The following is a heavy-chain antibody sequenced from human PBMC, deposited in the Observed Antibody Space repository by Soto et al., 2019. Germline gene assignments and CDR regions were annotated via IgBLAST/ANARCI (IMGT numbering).Heavy chain of an antibody. V-gene: IGHV4-59*01. CDR2: IYYSRST. CDR3: ASSVAGYNWFDP. D-gene: IGHD6-19*01. Sequence: SETLSLTCTVSGGSISSYYWSWIRQPPGKGLEWIGYIYYSRSTNYNPSLKSRVTISVDTSKNQFSLKLSSVTAADTAVYYCASSVAGYNWFDPWGQGTLVTVSS. CDR1: GGSISSYY. J-gene: IGHJ5*02.